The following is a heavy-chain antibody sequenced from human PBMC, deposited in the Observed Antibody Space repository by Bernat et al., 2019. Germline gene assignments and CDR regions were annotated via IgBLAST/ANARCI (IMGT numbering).Heavy chain of an antibody. Sequence: QVQLQQWGAGLLKPSETLSLTCAVYGGSFSGYYWSWIRQPPGKGLEWIGEINHSGSTNYNPSLKSRVTISVDTSKNQFSLKLSSVTAADTAVYYCARVEATNSGSNSCYGPYFDYWGQGTLVTVSS. CDR2: INHSGST. J-gene: IGHJ4*02. V-gene: IGHV4-34*01. CDR1: GGSFSGYY. D-gene: IGHD2-2*01. CDR3: ARVEATNSGSNSCYGPYFDY.